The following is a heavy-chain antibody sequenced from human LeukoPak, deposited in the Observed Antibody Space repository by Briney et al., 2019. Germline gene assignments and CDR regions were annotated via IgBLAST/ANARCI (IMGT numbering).Heavy chain of an antibody. J-gene: IGHJ4*02. D-gene: IGHD3-10*01. Sequence: SGGSLRLSCAASGFTFSSYWMHWVRQAPGKGLVWVSCINSDGSTTSYADSVKGRFTISRDNAKNTLYLQMNSLRAEDTAVYYCARELFSGSYYNPSDYWGQGTLVTVSS. V-gene: IGHV3-74*01. CDR3: ARELFSGSYYNPSDY. CDR1: GFTFSSYW. CDR2: INSDGSTT.